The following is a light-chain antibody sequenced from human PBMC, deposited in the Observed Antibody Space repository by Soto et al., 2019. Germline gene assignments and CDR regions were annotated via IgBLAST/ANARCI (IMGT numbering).Light chain of an antibody. Sequence: QSALTQPRSVSGSPGQSVTVSCTGPRSSNYNYVSWYQHHAGKAPKLMIFDVNQRPSGVPDRFSGSQSGHSASLTISGLQAEDEADYYCCLFAGSYTSYVFGPGTKLTVL. CDR2: DVN. V-gene: IGLV2-11*01. CDR1: RSSNYNY. J-gene: IGLJ1*01. CDR3: CLFAGSYTSYV.